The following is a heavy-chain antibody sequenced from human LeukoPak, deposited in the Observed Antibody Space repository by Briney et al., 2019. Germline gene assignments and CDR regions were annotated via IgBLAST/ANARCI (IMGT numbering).Heavy chain of an antibody. Sequence: GGSLRPSCAASGFTFSSYTMSWVRQAPGKGLEWVSTITTSDGNTYYADSVKGRFTVSRDNSKNTLFLQMNSLRAEDTAVYYCAKDGGLWVSAHWGDSWGRGTLVTVSS. CDR3: AKDGGLWVSAHWGDS. V-gene: IGHV3-23*01. CDR2: ITTSDGNT. J-gene: IGHJ4*02. D-gene: IGHD7-27*01. CDR1: GFTFSSYT.